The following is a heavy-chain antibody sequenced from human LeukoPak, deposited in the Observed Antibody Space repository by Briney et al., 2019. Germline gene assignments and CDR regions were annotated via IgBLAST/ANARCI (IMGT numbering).Heavy chain of an antibody. V-gene: IGHV4-39*07. CDR1: GVSISSSNSY. J-gene: IGHJ4*02. D-gene: IGHD3-9*01. Sequence: SETLSLTCTVSGVSISSSNSYWGWIRQPPGKGLEWIGSIYYSGSTNYNPSLKSRVTISVDTSKNQFSLKLSSVTAADTAVYYCARHDILTGSYLDYWGQGTLVTVSS. CDR2: IYYSGST. CDR3: ARHDILTGSYLDY.